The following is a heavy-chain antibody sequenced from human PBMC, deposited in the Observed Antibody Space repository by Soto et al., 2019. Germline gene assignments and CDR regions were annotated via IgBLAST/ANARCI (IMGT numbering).Heavy chain of an antibody. V-gene: IGHV4-34*01. J-gene: IGHJ4*02. Sequence: QVQLQQWGAGLLKPSETLSLTCAVYGGSFSGYYWSWIRQPPGKGLEWIGEINHSGSTNYNPSLKSRVTISVETSKNQFSLKLSSVTAADTAVYYCARGLPYSSSWYGYWGQGTLVTVSS. CDR2: INHSGST. CDR3: ARGLPYSSSWYGY. CDR1: GGSFSGYY. D-gene: IGHD6-13*01.